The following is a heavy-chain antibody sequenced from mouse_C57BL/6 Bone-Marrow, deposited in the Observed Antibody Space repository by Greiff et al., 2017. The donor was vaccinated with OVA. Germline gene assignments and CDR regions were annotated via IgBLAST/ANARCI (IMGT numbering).Heavy chain of an antibody. J-gene: IGHJ2*01. CDR2: IDPEDGET. CDR1: GFNIKDYY. V-gene: IGHV14-2*01. Sequence: VQLQQSGAELVKPGASVKLSCTASGFNIKDYYMHWVKQRTEQGLEWIGRIDPEDGETKYATKFQGKATITADTSSNTAYLQLRSLTSEDTAVYYCARDGYYVDYWGQGTTLTVSS. D-gene: IGHD2-3*01. CDR3: ARDGYYVDY.